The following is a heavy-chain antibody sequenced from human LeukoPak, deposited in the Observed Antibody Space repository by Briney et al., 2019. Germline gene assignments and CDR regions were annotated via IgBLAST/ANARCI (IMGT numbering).Heavy chain of an antibody. CDR2: ISYDGSNK. V-gene: IGHV3-30-3*01. Sequence: GRSLRLSCAASGFTFSSYAMHWVRQAPGKGLEWVAVISYDGSNKYYADSVKGRFTISRDNSKNTLYLQMNSLRAEDTAVYYCARGGALRDGYKKTRGYYFDYWGQGTLVTVSS. D-gene: IGHD5-24*01. J-gene: IGHJ4*02. CDR1: GFTFSSYA. CDR3: ARGGALRDGYKKTRGYYFDY.